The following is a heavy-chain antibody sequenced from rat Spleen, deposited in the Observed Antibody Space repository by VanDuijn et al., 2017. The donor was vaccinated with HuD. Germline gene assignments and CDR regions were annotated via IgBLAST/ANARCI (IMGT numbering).Heavy chain of an antibody. CDR3: TTGERGFAY. Sequence: EVQLVESGGGLVQPGRSLKLSCAASGFTFSDYNMAWVRQAPTKGLEWVASISYDGTATYYRDSVKGRFTISRDDGESTLYLQMNSPTSEDTATYYCTTGERGFAYWGQGTLVTVSS. J-gene: IGHJ3*01. V-gene: IGHV5-20*01. CDR1: GFTFSDYN. CDR2: ISYDGTAT.